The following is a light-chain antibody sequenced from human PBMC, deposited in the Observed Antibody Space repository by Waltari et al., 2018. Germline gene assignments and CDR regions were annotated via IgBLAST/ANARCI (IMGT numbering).Light chain of an antibody. CDR1: QSISNN. J-gene: IGKJ1*01. CDR3: QHRYNWPRT. Sequence: ILLTQSPVILSVSPGGRATLSCRASQSISNNLAWYQQNPGQAPRLLIYDASNRGTGIPARFSGSGSGTDFTLTIASLEPEDLAVYYCQHRYNWPRTFGQGTKVEIK. V-gene: IGKV3-11*01. CDR2: DAS.